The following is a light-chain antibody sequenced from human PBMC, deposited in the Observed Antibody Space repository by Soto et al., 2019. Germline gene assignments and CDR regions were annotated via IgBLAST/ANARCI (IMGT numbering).Light chain of an antibody. CDR1: SSDVGGYNH. Sequence: QSALTQPASVSGSPGQSITIPCTGTSSDVGGYNHVSWYQQHPGKAPKLMIYDVSNRPSGVSNRFFGSKSGNTASLTISGLQAEDEADYYCSSYASSSTYVFGTGTKVTVL. CDR3: SSYASSSTYV. J-gene: IGLJ1*01. CDR2: DVS. V-gene: IGLV2-14*03.